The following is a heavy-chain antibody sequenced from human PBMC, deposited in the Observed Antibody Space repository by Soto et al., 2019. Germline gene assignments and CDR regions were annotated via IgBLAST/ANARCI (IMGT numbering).Heavy chain of an antibody. J-gene: IGHJ6*02. D-gene: IGHD2-2*01. V-gene: IGHV4-39*01. CDR2: IYYSGST. CDR1: GGSISSGGYY. CDR3: ARLHGYCISSSCHGHYAMDV. Sequence: SETLSLTCTVSGGSISSGGYYWSRIRQPPGKGLEWIGSIYYSGSTYYNPSLNSRVTVSVDTSKNQFSLKVTSVTAADTAVYYCARLHGYCISSSCHGHYAMDVWGQGTTVTVSS.